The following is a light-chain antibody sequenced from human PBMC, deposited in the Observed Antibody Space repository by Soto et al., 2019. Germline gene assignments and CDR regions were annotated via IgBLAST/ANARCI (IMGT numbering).Light chain of an antibody. CDR1: SSDVGGYNY. CDR3: SSYTNIDTWV. V-gene: IGLV2-14*01. J-gene: IGLJ3*02. Sequence: QSALTQPASVSGSPGQSITISCTGTSSDVGGYNYVSWYQQHPGQVPKLTIYEVTKRPSGVSSRFSGSKSGNTASLTISGLQAEDEADYYCSSYTNIDTWVFGGGTKSPS. CDR2: EVT.